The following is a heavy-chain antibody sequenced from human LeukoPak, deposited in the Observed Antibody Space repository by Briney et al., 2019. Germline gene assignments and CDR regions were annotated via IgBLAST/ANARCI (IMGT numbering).Heavy chain of an antibody. J-gene: IGHJ4*02. Sequence: SVKVSCKASGGTFSSYAISWVRQAPGQGLEWMGGIIPIFGTANYAQKFQGRVTITADESTSTAYMELSSLRSEDTAVYYCARDLYYYGSGSFPPGFDYWGQGTLVTVSS. V-gene: IGHV1-69*01. CDR2: IIPIFGTA. D-gene: IGHD3-10*01. CDR1: GGTFSSYA. CDR3: ARDLYYYGSGSFPPGFDY.